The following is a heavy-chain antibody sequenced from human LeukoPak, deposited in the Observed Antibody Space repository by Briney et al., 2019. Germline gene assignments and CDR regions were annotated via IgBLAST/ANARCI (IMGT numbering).Heavy chain of an antibody. CDR3: ARGYGDYDY. V-gene: IGHV3-48*01. CDR2: ISSRTSTI. CDR1: GITFSTYA. D-gene: IGHD4-17*01. J-gene: IGHJ4*02. Sequence: GGSLRLSCAASGITFSTYAMNWVRQAPGKGLEWVSYISSRTSTIYYADSVKGRFTISRDNAKNSLYLQMNSLRAEDTAVYYCARGYGDYDYWGQGTLVTVSS.